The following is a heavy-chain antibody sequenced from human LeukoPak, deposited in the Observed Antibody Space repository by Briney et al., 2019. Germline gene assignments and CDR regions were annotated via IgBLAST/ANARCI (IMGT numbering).Heavy chain of an antibody. CDR2: ISWNSGSI. V-gene: IGHV3-9*01. CDR1: RFTFDDYA. D-gene: IGHD2-15*01. CDR3: AKDDYCSA. J-gene: IGHJ5*02. Sequence: SLRLSCAASRFTFDDYATHWVRQAPGPGLEWASGISWNSGSIGSADSVKGRFTISRDNAKTTLYLQMNSLRADDTAVYYCAKDDYCSAWGTGTLVTV.